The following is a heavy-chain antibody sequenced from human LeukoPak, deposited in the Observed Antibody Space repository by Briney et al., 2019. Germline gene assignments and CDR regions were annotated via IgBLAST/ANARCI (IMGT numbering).Heavy chain of an antibody. J-gene: IGHJ5*02. D-gene: IGHD4-17*01. V-gene: IGHV1-69-2*01. CDR2: VDPEDGET. Sequence: ASVKVSCKVSGYTFTDYYMHWVQQAPGKGLEWLGLVDPEDGETIYARKFQGGVTITADTSTATAYMELSSLRSEDTAVYYCATTPLRGDRFDPWGQGTLVTVSS. CDR3: ATTPLRGDRFDP. CDR1: GYTFTDYY.